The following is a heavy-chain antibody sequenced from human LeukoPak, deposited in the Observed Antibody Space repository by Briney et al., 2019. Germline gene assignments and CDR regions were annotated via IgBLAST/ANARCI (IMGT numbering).Heavy chain of an antibody. V-gene: IGHV3-23*01. CDR3: AKDLSGIAVASDY. CDR1: GFTFSSSA. D-gene: IGHD6-19*01. J-gene: IGHJ4*02. Sequence: PGGSLRLSCAASGFTFSSSAMSWVRQAPGKGLEWVSGISGGGGAIYYADSVKGRFTISRDNSKNTLYLQMNSLRAEDMAVYYCAKDLSGIAVASDYWGQGTLVTVSS. CDR2: ISGGGGAI.